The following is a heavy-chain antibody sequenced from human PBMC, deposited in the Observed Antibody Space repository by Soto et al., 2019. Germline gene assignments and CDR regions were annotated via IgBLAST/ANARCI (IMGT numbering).Heavy chain of an antibody. CDR1: GFTFSSYS. CDR3: ARDMEYCSSTSCYPWFDP. J-gene: IGHJ5*02. V-gene: IGHV3-21*01. CDR2: ISSSSSYI. Sequence: EVQPVESGGGLVKPGGSLRLSCAASGFTFSSYSMNWVRQAPGKGLEWVSSISSSSSYIYYADSVKGRFTISRDNAKNSLYLQMNSLRAEDTAVYYCARDMEYCSSTSCYPWFDPWGQGTLVTVSS. D-gene: IGHD2-2*01.